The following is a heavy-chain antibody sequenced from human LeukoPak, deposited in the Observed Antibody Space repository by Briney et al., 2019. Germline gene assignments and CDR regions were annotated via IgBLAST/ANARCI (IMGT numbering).Heavy chain of an antibody. J-gene: IGHJ4*02. Sequence: PSETLSLTCTVSGGSIDSRSYYWDWIRQAPGKGLEWIGTIYHSGSTEYNPSLKSRVAIFVDTSKNQFSLILHSVAAADTAVYYCARRSEFDNTHYHYFDYWGQGAWSPSPQ. CDR3: ARRSEFDNTHYHYFDY. V-gene: IGHV4-39*01. D-gene: IGHD2-15*01. CDR1: GGSIDSRSYY. CDR2: IYHSGST.